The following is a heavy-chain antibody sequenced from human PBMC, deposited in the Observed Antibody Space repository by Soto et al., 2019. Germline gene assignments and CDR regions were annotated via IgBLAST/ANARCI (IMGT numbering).Heavy chain of an antibody. D-gene: IGHD2-2*01. Sequence: GASVKVSCKASGYTFTSYAMHWVRQAPGQRLEWMGWINAGNGNTKYSQKFQGRVTITRNTSASTAYMELSSLRSEDTAVYYCARGRYCSGTSCWTYYYYGMDVWGQGTTVTVSS. CDR1: GYTFTSYA. V-gene: IGHV1-3*01. CDR3: ARGRYCSGTSCWTYYYYGMDV. CDR2: INAGNGNT. J-gene: IGHJ6*02.